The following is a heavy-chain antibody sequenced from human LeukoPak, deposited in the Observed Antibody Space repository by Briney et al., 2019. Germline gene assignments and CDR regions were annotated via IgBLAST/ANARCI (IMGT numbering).Heavy chain of an antibody. J-gene: IGHJ4*02. V-gene: IGHV3-7*03. CDR1: GFTFSSYW. CDR3: ARDNGEEGEGRPLWFGELLTSPFDY. Sequence: GGSLRLSCAASGFTFSSYWMSWVRQAPGKGLEWVANIKQDGSEKYYVDSVKGRFTISRDNAKNSLYLQMNSLRAEDTAAYYCARDNGEEGEGRPLWFGELLTSPFDYWGQGTLVTVSS. CDR2: IKQDGSEK. D-gene: IGHD3-10*01.